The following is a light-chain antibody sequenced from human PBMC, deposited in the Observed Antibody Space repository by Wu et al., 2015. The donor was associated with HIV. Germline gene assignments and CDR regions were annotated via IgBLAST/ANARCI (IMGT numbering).Light chain of an antibody. CDR3: QQYGTSPWT. Sequence: EIVLTQFPGTLSLSPGKRATLSCRASQSVSNSYLVWYQQKPGQAPRLLIYGASRRATGIPDRFSGSGSGTDFTLTISRLEPEDFAMYHCQQYGTSPWTFGQGTKVEI. J-gene: IGKJ1*01. V-gene: IGKV3-20*01. CDR2: GAS. CDR1: QSVSNSY.